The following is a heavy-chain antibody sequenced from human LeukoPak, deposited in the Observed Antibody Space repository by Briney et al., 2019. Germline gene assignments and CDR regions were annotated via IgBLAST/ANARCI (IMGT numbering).Heavy chain of an antibody. Sequence: RGPLRLSCAASGFTFSSHWMHWVRQAPGKGLVWVSRINSEGSITTYADSAQGRFTISRDNAKNTLYLQMNSLRVEDTAVYYCARDFNWNPPDSWGQGTLVTVSS. D-gene: IGHD1-1*01. CDR1: GFTFSSHW. J-gene: IGHJ4*02. CDR2: INSEGSIT. CDR3: ARDFNWNPPDS. V-gene: IGHV3-74*01.